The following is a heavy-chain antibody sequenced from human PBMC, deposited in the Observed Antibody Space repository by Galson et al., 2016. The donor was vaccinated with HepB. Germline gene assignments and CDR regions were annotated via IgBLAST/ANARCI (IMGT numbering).Heavy chain of an antibody. D-gene: IGHD6-19*01. V-gene: IGHV5-51*01. CDR2: IYPGDSYT. CDR3: ARRESGWSLFDY. Sequence: QSGAEVKKPGESLQISCQGSGYTFTNHWIGWVRQMPGKGLEWMGIIYPGDSYTRYRPSFKGQVTISADMSNRTAYLQWSSLKASDTAMYYCARRESGWSLFDYWGQGTLLTVSS. CDR1: GYTFTNHW. J-gene: IGHJ4*02.